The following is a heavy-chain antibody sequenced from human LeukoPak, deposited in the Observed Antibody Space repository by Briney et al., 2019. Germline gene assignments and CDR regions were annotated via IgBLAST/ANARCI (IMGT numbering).Heavy chain of an antibody. J-gene: IGHJ4*02. CDR2: TRNKANSYTT. V-gene: IGHV3-72*01. CDR3: ARGFGGNHWADY. Sequence: GGSLRLSCAASGFTFSDHYMDWVRQAPGKGLEWVGRTRNKANSYTTEYAASVKGRFTISRDDSKNSLYLQMNSLKTEDTAVYYCARGFGGNHWADYWGQGTLVTVSS. CDR1: GFTFSDHY. D-gene: IGHD2-15*01.